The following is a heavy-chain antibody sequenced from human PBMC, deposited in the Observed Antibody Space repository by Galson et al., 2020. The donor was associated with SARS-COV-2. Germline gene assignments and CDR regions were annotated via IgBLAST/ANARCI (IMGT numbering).Heavy chain of an antibody. CDR2: IYHSGST. J-gene: IGHJ5*02. Sequence: ASETLSLTCTVSGYSISSGYYWGWIRQPPGKGLEWIGSIYHSGSTYYNPSLKSRVTISVDTSKNQFSLKLSSVTAADTAVYYCASDRGGLLWFGELSVDPWGQGTLVTVSS. D-gene: IGHD3-10*01. CDR3: ASDRGGLLWFGELSVDP. CDR1: GYSISSGYY. V-gene: IGHV4-38-2*02.